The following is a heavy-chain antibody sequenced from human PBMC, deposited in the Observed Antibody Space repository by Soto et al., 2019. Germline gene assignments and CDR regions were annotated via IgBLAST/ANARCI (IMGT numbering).Heavy chain of an antibody. Sequence: GASVKVSGKASGYTVTDHYLHCVRQAPGQGLEWMGWINLNSGDTNFAQKFQGRITMTRDTSITTAYMEVNRLTSDDTAVYYCARDITVSTMGFDYWGQGTLVTVSS. J-gene: IGHJ4*02. CDR1: GYTVTDHY. CDR2: INLNSGDT. CDR3: ARDITVSTMGFDY. V-gene: IGHV1-2*02. D-gene: IGHD4-17*01.